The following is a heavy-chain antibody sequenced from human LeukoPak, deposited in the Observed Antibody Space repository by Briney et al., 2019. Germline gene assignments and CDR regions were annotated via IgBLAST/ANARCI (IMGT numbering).Heavy chain of an antibody. Sequence: QTGGSLRLSCAASGFTFSSYGMHWVRQAPGKGLEWVAVISYDGSNKYYADSVKGRFTISRDNSKNTLYLQMNSLRAEDTAVYYCAKVRGGYCSSTSCSLPNDYWGQGTLVTVSS. CDR3: AKVRGGYCSSTSCSLPNDY. CDR2: ISYDGSNK. CDR1: GFTFSSYG. J-gene: IGHJ4*02. D-gene: IGHD2-2*01. V-gene: IGHV3-30*18.